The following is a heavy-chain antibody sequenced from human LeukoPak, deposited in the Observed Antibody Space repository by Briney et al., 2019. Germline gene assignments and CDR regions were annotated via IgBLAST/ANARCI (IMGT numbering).Heavy chain of an antibody. CDR1: GFTFSSYE. V-gene: IGHV3-48*03. D-gene: IGHD3-22*01. J-gene: IGHJ4*02. CDR3: ASSGYDSGGYPIDY. CDR2: ISSSGSTI. Sequence: PGGSLRLSCAASGFTFSSYEMNWVRQAPGKGLEWVSYISSSGSTIYYADSVKGRFTISRDNAKNSLYLQMNSLRAEDTAVYYCASSGYDSGGYPIDYWGQGTLVTVSS.